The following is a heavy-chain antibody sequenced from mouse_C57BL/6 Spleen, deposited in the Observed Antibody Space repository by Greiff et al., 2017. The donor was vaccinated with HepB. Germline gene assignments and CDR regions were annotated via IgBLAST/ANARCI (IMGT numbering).Heavy chain of an antibody. Sequence: DVKLQESGPVLVKPGASVKMSCKASGYTFTDYYMNWVKQSHGKSLEWIGVINPYNGGTSYNQKFKGKATLTVDKSSSTAYMELNSLTSEDSAVYYCARGSSLDYWGQGTTLTVSS. V-gene: IGHV1-19*01. D-gene: IGHD1-1*01. CDR2: INPYNGGT. CDR3: ARGSSLDY. CDR1: GYTFTDYY. J-gene: IGHJ2*01.